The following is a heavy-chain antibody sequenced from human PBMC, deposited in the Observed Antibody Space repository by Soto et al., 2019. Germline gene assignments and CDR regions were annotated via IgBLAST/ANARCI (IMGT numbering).Heavy chain of an antibody. J-gene: IGHJ4*02. CDR1: GGSISSGGYY. V-gene: IGHV4-30-4*08. CDR2: IYYTGST. Sequence: SETLSLTCTVSGGSISSGGYYWSWIRQHPGKGLEWIGYIYYTGSTYYNPSLKSRLTMSVDTSKNQLSLKLTSVTAADTAVYYCARAFDDSSGYYGGLGYWGLGTLVTVSS. D-gene: IGHD3-22*01. CDR3: ARAFDDSSGYYGGLGY.